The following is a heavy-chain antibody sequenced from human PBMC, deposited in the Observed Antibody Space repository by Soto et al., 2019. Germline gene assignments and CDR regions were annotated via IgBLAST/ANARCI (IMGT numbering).Heavy chain of an antibody. CDR1: GFTFSSYA. CDR3: ARDYYYDSSGYYPRYYGMDV. V-gene: IGHV3-30-3*01. D-gene: IGHD3-22*01. Sequence: QVQLVESGGGVVQPGRSLRLSCAASGFTFSSYAMHWVRQAPGKGLEWVAVISYDGSNKYYADSVKGRFTISRDNSKNTLYLQMNSLRAEDTAVYYCARDYYYDSSGYYPRYYGMDVW. J-gene: IGHJ6*01. CDR2: ISYDGSNK.